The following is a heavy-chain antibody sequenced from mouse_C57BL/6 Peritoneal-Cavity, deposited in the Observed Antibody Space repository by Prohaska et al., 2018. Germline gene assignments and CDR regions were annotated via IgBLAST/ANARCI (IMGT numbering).Heavy chain of an antibody. CDR3: ARLDY. V-gene: IGHV5-9*01. J-gene: IGHJ4*01. Sequence: GRFTISRDNAKNTLYLQMSSLRSEDTALYYCARLDYWGQGTSVTVSS.